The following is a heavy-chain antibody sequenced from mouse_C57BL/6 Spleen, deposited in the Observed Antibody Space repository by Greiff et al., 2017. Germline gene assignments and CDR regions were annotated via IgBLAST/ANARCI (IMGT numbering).Heavy chain of an antibody. CDR1: GFTFSSYA. CDR3: ARDDTTVQWYFDV. D-gene: IGHD1-1*01. Sequence: EVKLVESGGGLVKPGGSLKLSCAASGFTFSSYAMSWVRQTPEKRLAWVATISDGGSYTYYPDNVKGRFTISRDNAKNNLYLQMSHLKSEDTAMYYCARDDTTVQWYFDVWGTGTTVTVSS. CDR2: ISDGGSYT. J-gene: IGHJ1*03. V-gene: IGHV5-4*01.